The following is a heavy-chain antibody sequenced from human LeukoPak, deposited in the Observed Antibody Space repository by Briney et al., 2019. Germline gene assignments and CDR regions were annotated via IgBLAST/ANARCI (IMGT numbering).Heavy chain of an antibody. D-gene: IGHD3-10*01. CDR1: GYTFTAHD. CDR2: INPNYGGT. V-gene: IGHV1-2*02. Sequence: ASVKVSCKASGYTFTAHDMHWVRQAPGQGLEWMGWINPNYGGTNYAQKFQGRVTMTRDTSISTAYLELSRLRSDDTAVYYCARDSIGENGDNWFAPWGQGTLVTVSS. CDR3: ARDSIGENGDNWFAP. J-gene: IGHJ5*02.